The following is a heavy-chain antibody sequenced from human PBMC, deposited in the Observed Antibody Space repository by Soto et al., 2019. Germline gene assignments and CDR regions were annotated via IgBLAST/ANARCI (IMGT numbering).Heavy chain of an antibody. D-gene: IGHD6-19*01. Sequence: SETLSLTCAVSSGSISSSNWLIWVRQPPGKGLEWIGEIYHSGSTNYNPSLKSRVTISVDKSKNQFSLKLSSVTAADTAVYYCAREFAGVAGNFDYWGQGTLVTVSS. V-gene: IGHV4-4*02. J-gene: IGHJ4*02. CDR1: SGSISSSNW. CDR2: IYHSGST. CDR3: AREFAGVAGNFDY.